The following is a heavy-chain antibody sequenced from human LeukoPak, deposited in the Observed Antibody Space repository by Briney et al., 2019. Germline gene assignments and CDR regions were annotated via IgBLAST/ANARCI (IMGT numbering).Heavy chain of an antibody. J-gene: IGHJ4*02. CDR3: ARAGAYHFDN. Sequence: PGGSLRLSCAASGFTFTDYWMHRVRQVPGKGLVWVSIINTDTRGTYYADSVKGRFTISRDNAKSTLYLQMDSLRAEDTAVYYCARAGAYHFDNWGQGTLATVSS. CDR1: GFTFTDYW. CDR2: INTDTRGT. V-gene: IGHV3-74*01. D-gene: IGHD3-16*01.